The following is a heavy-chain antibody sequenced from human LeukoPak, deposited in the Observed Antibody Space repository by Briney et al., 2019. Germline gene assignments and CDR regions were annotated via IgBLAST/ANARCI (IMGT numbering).Heavy chain of an antibody. D-gene: IGHD1-26*01. V-gene: IGHV3-33*06. CDR1: GFTFSDYG. Sequence: GGSPRLSCAASGFTFSDYGIHWVRQAPGKGLEWVAVIWYDGTNKYYGDSVKGRFTISRDNSKNTLYLQMNSLRAEDTAVYYCAKDRGSYSTTADSWGQGTLVTVSS. J-gene: IGHJ5*01. CDR2: IWYDGTNK. CDR3: AKDRGSYSTTADS.